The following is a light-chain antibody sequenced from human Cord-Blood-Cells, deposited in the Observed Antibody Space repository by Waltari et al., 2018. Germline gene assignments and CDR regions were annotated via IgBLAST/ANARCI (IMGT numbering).Light chain of an antibody. Sequence: DIVMTQSPASLAVSLGERATINCKSSQSVLYSSNNKNYLDWYQQKPGHPPKLLIYCASTRKSVFPDRFSGSGSATDFTLTISSLQAEDVSVYYCQQYYSTPYTFGQGTKLEIK. CDR1: QSVLYSSNNKNY. V-gene: IGKV4-1*01. CDR2: CAS. CDR3: QQYYSTPYT. J-gene: IGKJ2*01.